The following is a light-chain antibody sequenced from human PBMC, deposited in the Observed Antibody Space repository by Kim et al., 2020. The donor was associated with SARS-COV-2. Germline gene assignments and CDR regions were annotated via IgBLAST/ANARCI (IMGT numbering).Light chain of an antibody. CDR1: QSVRNNY. V-gene: IGKV3-20*01. CDR2: GAS. CDR3: QQYGSAPGLT. Sequence: ENVLTQSPGTLSLSPGERATLSCRASQSVRNNYLAWYQQKPDQAPRLLIYGASSRATGIPDRFSGSGSGTDFTLSISRLEPEDFAVYYCQQYGSAPGLTFGGGTKVDIK. J-gene: IGKJ4*01.